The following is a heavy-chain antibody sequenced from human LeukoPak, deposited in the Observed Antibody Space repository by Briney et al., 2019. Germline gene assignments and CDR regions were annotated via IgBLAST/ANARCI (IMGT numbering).Heavy chain of an antibody. D-gene: IGHD6-19*01. J-gene: IGHJ5*01. Sequence: HPGGSLILSCAASGFTFSGYWMHWVRQAPGKGLVWVSRINSDGYSITYADSVKGRFTISRDNAKNTLYLQMNSLIAEDTAVYFCTRAGYSSGFDSWGQGTLVTVSS. CDR2: INSDGYSI. V-gene: IGHV3-74*03. CDR3: TRAGYSSGFDS. CDR1: GFTFSGYW.